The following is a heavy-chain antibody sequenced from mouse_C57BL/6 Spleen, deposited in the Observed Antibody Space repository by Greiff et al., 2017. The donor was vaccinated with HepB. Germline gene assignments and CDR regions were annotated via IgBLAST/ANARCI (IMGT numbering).Heavy chain of an antibody. CDR1: GYTFTSYW. J-gene: IGHJ4*01. D-gene: IGHD1-1*01. Sequence: QVQLQQPGAELVRPGSSVKLSCKASGYTFTSYWMDWVKQRPGQGLEWIGNIYPSDSETHYNQKFKDKATLTVDKSSSTAYMQLSSLTSEDSAVYYCARHHYYGSSYYAMDYWGQGTSVTVSS. CDR2: IYPSDSET. CDR3: ARHHYYGSSYYAMDY. V-gene: IGHV1-61*01.